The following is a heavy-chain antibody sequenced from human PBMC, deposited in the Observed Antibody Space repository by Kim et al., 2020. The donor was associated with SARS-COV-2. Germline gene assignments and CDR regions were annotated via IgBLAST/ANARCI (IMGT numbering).Heavy chain of an antibody. J-gene: IGHJ6*02. V-gene: IGHV3-33*06. Sequence: GGSLRLSCAASGFTFSSYAMHWVRQAPGKGLEWVAVIWYDGSNKYYADSVKGRFTISRDNSKNTLYLQMNSLRAEDTAVYYCAKSQSHSSSWYGVYPPKYYYYGMDVWGQGTTVTVSS. CDR2: IWYDGSNK. CDR3: AKSQSHSSSWYGVYPPKYYYYGMDV. CDR1: GFTFSSYA. D-gene: IGHD6-13*01.